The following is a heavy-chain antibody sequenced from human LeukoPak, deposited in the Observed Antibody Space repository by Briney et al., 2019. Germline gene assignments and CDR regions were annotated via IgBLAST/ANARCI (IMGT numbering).Heavy chain of an antibody. Sequence: SETLSLTCTVSGGSISSYYRSWIRQPPGKGLEWIGYIYYSGSTNYNPSLKSRVTISVDTSKNQFSLKLSSVTAADTAVYYCARESGTENAFDIWGQGTMVTVSS. V-gene: IGHV4-59*01. CDR2: IYYSGST. J-gene: IGHJ3*02. CDR1: GGSISSYY. D-gene: IGHD1-7*01. CDR3: ARESGTENAFDI.